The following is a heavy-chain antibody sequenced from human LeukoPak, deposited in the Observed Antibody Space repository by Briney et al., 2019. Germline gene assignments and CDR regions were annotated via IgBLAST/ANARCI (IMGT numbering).Heavy chain of an antibody. CDR2: INPSGGST. CDR1: GYTFTIYY. D-gene: IGHD6-13*01. Sequence: ASVKVSCKASGYTFTIYYMHCVRQAPGQGLEWMVIINPSGGSTSYAQKFQGRVTMTRDTSTSTVYMELSSLRSEDTAVYYCARDMGYSSSWFSYYYYGMDVWGKGTTVTVSS. CDR3: ARDMGYSSSWFSYYYYGMDV. J-gene: IGHJ6*04. V-gene: IGHV1-46*01.